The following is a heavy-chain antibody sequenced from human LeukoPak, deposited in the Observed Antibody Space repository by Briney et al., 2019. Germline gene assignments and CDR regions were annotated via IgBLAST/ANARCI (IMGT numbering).Heavy chain of an antibody. Sequence: GGSLRLSCAASGFTFSSYSMNWVRQAPGKGLEWVSSISSSSSYIYYADSAKGRFAISRDNAKNSLYLQMNCLRVEDTAVYYCAREEYYYGSGSYPFDYWGQGTLVTVSS. CDR1: GFTFSSYS. J-gene: IGHJ4*02. V-gene: IGHV3-21*01. D-gene: IGHD3-10*01. CDR2: ISSSSSYI. CDR3: AREEYYYGSGSYPFDY.